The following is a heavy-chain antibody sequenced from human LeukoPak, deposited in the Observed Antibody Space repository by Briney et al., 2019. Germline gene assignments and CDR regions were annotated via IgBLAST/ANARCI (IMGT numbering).Heavy chain of an antibody. D-gene: IGHD4-17*01. V-gene: IGHV3-30*02. J-gene: IGHJ4*02. CDR2: IRYDGSRK. CDR3: SKDYGDFGDSSLYFDH. CDR1: GFSFSSFG. Sequence: GGSLRLSCAASGFSFSSFGMHWVRQAPGKGLEWVTSIRYDGSRKHYTHSVKGRFTISRDNSKNTLYLQMNSLRDEDTAVYYCSKDYGDFGDSSLYFDHWGQGTLVTVSS.